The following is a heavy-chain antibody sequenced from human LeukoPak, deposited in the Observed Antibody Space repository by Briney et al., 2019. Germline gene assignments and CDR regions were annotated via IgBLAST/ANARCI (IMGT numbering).Heavy chain of an antibody. D-gene: IGHD2-21*02. CDR2: ISCDGSHT. J-gene: IGHJ3*02. V-gene: IGHV3-30-3*01. CDR3: ARERQDTVIHSGAFDI. Sequence: PGGSLRLFCGACGFTFSNYFMHWARQAQGKGLEGGEDISCDGSHTFYVESVKGRFTISRDNSKNTLYLQMNSLGPEDTAVYFCARERQDTVIHSGAFDIWGQGTMVTVSS. CDR1: GFTFSNYF.